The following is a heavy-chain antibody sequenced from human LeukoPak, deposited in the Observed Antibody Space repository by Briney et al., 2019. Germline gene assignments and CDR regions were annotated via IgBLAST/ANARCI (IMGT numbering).Heavy chain of an antibody. J-gene: IGHJ5*02. V-gene: IGHV3-23*01. Sequence: GGSLRPSCAASGFTFSSYAMSWVRQAPGKGLEWVSGISGSGGTTYFPDSVKGRFTISRDNSKNTLYLQMNSLRAEDTALYYCATGGWDLFRWFDPWGQGTLVTVSS. CDR1: GFTFSSYA. D-gene: IGHD1-26*01. CDR3: ATGGWDLFRWFDP. CDR2: ISGSGGTT.